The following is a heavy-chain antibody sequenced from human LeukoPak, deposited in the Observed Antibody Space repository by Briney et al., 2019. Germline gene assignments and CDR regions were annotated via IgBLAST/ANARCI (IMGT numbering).Heavy chain of an antibody. CDR2: IIPIFGTA. CDR1: GGTFSSYA. J-gene: IGHJ3*02. V-gene: IGHV1-69*13. D-gene: IGHD4-23*01. CDR3: ARATVVINAFDI. Sequence: GASVTVSCKASGGTFSSYAISWVRQAPGQGLEWMGGIIPIFGTANYAQKFQGRVTITADESTSTAYMELSSLRSEDTAVYYCARATVVINAFDIWGQGTMVTVSS.